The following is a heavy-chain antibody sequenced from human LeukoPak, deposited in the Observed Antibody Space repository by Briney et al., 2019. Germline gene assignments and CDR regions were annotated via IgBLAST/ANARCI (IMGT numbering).Heavy chain of an antibody. CDR1: GGTISSSSIY. CDR2: IYYSGST. D-gene: IGHD4-17*01. CDR3: ARHGATVTTRGFDM. Sequence: AETLTLSCTVSGGTISSSSIYWGRIRQPPGKGLERIGSIYYSGSTYYNPSLKSRVTISVDTSKKQFFLKLSSVTAADTAVYYCARHGATVTTRGFDMWGERSMVTVSS. V-gene: IGHV4-39*01. J-gene: IGHJ3*02.